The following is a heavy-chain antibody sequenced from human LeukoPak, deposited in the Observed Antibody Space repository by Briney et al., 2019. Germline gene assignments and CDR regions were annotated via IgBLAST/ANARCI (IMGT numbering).Heavy chain of an antibody. J-gene: IGHJ3*02. V-gene: IGHV4-61*02. D-gene: IGHD6-13*01. Sequence: PSETLSLTCTVSGGSISSGSYYWGWIRQPAGKGLEWLERIYTSGSTNYNPSLKGRVTISVDTSKNQFSLKLSSVTAADTAVYYCARVREQLPSGGGAFDIWGQGTMVTVSS. CDR1: GGSISSGSYY. CDR3: ARVREQLPSGGGAFDI. CDR2: IYTSGST.